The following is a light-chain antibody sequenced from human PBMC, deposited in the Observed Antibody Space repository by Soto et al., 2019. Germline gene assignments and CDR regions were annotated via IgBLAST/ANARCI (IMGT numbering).Light chain of an antibody. CDR1: QSVSGW. Sequence: DIQMTQSPSSLSASVGDRVTVTCRASQSVSGWLAWYQQKPGEAPKLLISKASNLDSGVPSRFSGSGSGTEFNLTISSLQPEDFATYYCQQYNSFIWTFGQGTKVDIK. CDR3: QQYNSFIWT. CDR2: KAS. J-gene: IGKJ1*01. V-gene: IGKV1-5*03.